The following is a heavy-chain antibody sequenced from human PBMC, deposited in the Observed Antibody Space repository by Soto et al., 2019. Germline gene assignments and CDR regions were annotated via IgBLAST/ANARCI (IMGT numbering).Heavy chain of an antibody. D-gene: IGHD2-21*02. CDR3: ARQRTSVVTQAYFDV. CDR2: INHSGST. V-gene: IGHV4-34*01. J-gene: IGHJ4*02. Sequence: SETLSLTCAVYGGSFSGYYWSWIRQPPGKGLEWIGEINHSGSTNYNPSLKSRVTISVDTSKDQFSLKLKSVTAADTALYFCARQRTSVVTQAYFDVWGPGSLVTVSS. CDR1: GGSFSGYY.